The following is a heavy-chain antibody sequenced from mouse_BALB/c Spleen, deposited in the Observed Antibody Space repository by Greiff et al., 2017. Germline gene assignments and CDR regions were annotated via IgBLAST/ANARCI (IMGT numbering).Heavy chain of an antibody. CDR3: ARRLYDYYYYAMDY. V-gene: IGHV5-6-2*01. D-gene: IGHD2-4*01. J-gene: IGHJ4*01. CDR1: GFTFSSYY. CDR2: INSNGGST. Sequence: EVKVVESGGGLVKLGGSLKLSCAASGFTFSSYYMSWVRQTPEKRLELVAAINSNGGSTYYPDTVKGRFTISRDNAKNTLYLQMSSLKSEDTALYYCARRLYDYYYYAMDYWGQGTSVTVSS.